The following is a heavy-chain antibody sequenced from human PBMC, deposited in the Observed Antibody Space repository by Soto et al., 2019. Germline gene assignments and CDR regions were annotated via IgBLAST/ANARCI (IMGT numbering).Heavy chain of an antibody. Sequence: SETLSLTCAVSGGSISSSSYYWGWIRQPPGKGLEWIGSIYYGGSTYYNPSLKSRVTISVDTSKNQFSLKLSSVTAADTAVYYCARIYYDSVFDYWGQGTLVT. CDR1: GGSISSSSYY. V-gene: IGHV4-39*01. J-gene: IGHJ4*02. CDR2: IYYGGST. CDR3: ARIYYDSVFDY. D-gene: IGHD3-22*01.